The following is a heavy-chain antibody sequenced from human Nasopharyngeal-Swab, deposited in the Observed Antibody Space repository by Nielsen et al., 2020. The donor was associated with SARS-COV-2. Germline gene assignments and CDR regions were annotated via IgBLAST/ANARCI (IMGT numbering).Heavy chain of an antibody. Sequence: GESLKISCAASGFTFSSYAMSWVRQAPGKGLEWVSAISGSGGSTYYADSVKGRFTISRDNSKNTLYLQMNSLRAEDTAVYYCAKLHHYYGESDYWGQGILVTVSS. D-gene: IGHD4-17*01. CDR2: ISGSGGST. J-gene: IGHJ4*02. CDR1: GFTFSSYA. CDR3: AKLHHYYGESDY. V-gene: IGHV3-23*01.